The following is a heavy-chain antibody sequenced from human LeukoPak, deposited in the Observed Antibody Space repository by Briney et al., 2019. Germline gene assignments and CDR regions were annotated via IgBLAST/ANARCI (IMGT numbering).Heavy chain of an antibody. J-gene: IGHJ4*02. D-gene: IGHD6-19*01. CDR2: ISSSSSYI. V-gene: IGHV3-21*01. CDR3: ARDPSGWNPIDY. Sequence: GGSLRLSCAASGFTFSSYSMNWVRQAPGKGLEWVSSISSSSSYIYYADSVKGRFTISRDNAKNSLYLQMNSLRAEDTAVYYCARDPSGWNPIDYWGQGTLVTVSS. CDR1: GFTFSSYS.